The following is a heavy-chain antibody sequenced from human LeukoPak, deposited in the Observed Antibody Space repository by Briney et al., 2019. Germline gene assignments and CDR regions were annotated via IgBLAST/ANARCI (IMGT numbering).Heavy chain of an antibody. Sequence: LETLSLTCTVSGGSISTYYWSWIRQPAGKGLEWIGHIYTSGSTNYNPSLKSRVTMSVDTSKNQFSLKLSSVTAADTAVYYCARTPYYGMDVWGQGTTVTVSS. CDR2: IYTSGST. CDR1: GGSISTYY. CDR3: ARTPYYGMDV. V-gene: IGHV4-4*07. J-gene: IGHJ6*02.